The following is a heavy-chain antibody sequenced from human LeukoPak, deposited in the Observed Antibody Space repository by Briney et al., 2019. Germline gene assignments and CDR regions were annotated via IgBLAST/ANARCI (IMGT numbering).Heavy chain of an antibody. Sequence: ASVKVSCKASGYTFTVYYMHWVRQAPGQGLEWMGWINPNSGGTNYAQKFRGRVTMTRETSISTAYMEMSRLRSDDTAVYYCARDLLAVAGTARSSWFDPWGQGTLVTVSS. CDR1: GYTFTVYY. CDR2: INPNSGGT. CDR3: ARDLLAVAGTARSSWFDP. J-gene: IGHJ5*02. D-gene: IGHD6-19*01. V-gene: IGHV1-2*02.